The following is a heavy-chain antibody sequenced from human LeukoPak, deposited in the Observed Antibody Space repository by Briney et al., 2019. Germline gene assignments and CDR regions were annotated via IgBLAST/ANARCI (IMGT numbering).Heavy chain of an antibody. V-gene: IGHV5-51*01. Sequence: GESLKISCKGSGYTFTSHWIGWVRQMPGKGLEWVGIIYPGDSDTAYSPSFRGQVTISADKSISTAYLQWSSLKASDTAMYYCAMRYDSSSDYYFDSWGQGTLVIVSS. CDR1: GYTFTSHW. CDR3: AMRYDSSSDYYFDS. J-gene: IGHJ4*02. CDR2: IYPGDSDT. D-gene: IGHD3-22*01.